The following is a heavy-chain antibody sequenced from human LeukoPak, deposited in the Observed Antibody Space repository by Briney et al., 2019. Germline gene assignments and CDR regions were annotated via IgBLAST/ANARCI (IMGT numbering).Heavy chain of an antibody. D-gene: IGHD2-2*01. Sequence: SETLSLTCTVSGGSLSSYYWSWIRQPPGKGLEWIGYIYYSGSTNYNPSLKSRVTISVDTSKNQFSLKLSSVTAADTAVYYCARVLGYCSSTSCHHAFDIWGQGTMVTVSS. J-gene: IGHJ3*02. V-gene: IGHV4-59*01. CDR2: IYYSGST. CDR1: GGSLSSYY. CDR3: ARVLGYCSSTSCHHAFDI.